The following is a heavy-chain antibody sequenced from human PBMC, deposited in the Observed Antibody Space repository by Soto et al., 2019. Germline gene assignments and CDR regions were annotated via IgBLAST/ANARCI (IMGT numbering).Heavy chain of an antibody. CDR3: AADWNFDY. D-gene: IGHD3-3*01. CDR2: IKNKFEGART. Sequence: EVQLVESGGGLVKPGGSLRLSCAASGFTLSNAWVSWVRQAPGKGLEWVGRIKNKFEGARTDYAAAVKGRFTISSEDSKSMLYLQMSSLITDYTAVYYCAADWNFDYWGQGTLVTVSS. J-gene: IGHJ4*02. CDR1: GFTLSNAW. V-gene: IGHV3-15*01.